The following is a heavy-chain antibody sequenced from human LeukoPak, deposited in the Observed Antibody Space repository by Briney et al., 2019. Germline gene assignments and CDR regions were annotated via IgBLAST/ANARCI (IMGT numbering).Heavy chain of an antibody. V-gene: IGHV5-51*01. J-gene: IGHJ6*02. CDR1: GYSFTSYW. D-gene: IGHD3-22*01. CDR2: IYPGDSDT. Sequence: KHGESLKISCKGSGYSFTSYWIGWVRQMPGKGLEWMGIIYPGDSDTSYSPSFQGQVTISADNSITTAYLQWSSLKASDTAIYYCARSKGVIVVGRGPDYYYYGMDVWGQGTTVTVSS. CDR3: ARSKGVIVVGRGPDYYYYGMDV.